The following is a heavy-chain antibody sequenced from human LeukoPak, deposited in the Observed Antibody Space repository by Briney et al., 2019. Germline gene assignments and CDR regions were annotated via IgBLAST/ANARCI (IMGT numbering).Heavy chain of an antibody. D-gene: IGHD6-13*01. CDR2: ISSSGRST. CDR3: ARNEYSFSWYYFDY. CDR1: GFTFSIYT. V-gene: IGHV3-23*01. Sequence: GGSLRLSCAASGFTFSIYTMSWVRQTPGKGLEWVSAISSSGRSTYYADSAKGRFTISRDISTNTLYLQMNSLRAEDTAVYYCARNEYSFSWYYFDYWGQGTLVTVSS. J-gene: IGHJ4*02.